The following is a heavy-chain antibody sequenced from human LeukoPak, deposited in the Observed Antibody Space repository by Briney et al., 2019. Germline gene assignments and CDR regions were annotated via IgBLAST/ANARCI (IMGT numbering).Heavy chain of an antibody. Sequence: ASVKVSCKASGYTFTGYFMHWVRQAPGQGLEWMGWINPNTGGTNYAQEFQGRVTMTRDTSISTVYMELSSLRSDDTAMYYCARVGGSWYLRLGSWGQGTLVTVSS. CDR1: GYTFTGYF. V-gene: IGHV1-2*02. J-gene: IGHJ4*02. CDR2: INPNTGGT. D-gene: IGHD6-13*01. CDR3: ARVGGSWYLRLGS.